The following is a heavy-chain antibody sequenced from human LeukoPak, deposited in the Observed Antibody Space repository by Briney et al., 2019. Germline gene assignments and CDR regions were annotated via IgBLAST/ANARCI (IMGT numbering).Heavy chain of an antibody. CDR1: GYTFTSYD. J-gene: IGHJ4*02. Sequence: ASVKVSCKASGYTFTSYDINWVRQATGQGLEWMGWMNPNSGNTGYAQKFQGRVTITRNTSISTAYMELSSLRSEDTAVYYCARPRHSSIAARSARSPFDYWGQGTLVTVSS. CDR2: MNPNSGNT. V-gene: IGHV1-8*03. CDR3: ARPRHSSIAARSARSPFDY. D-gene: IGHD6-6*01.